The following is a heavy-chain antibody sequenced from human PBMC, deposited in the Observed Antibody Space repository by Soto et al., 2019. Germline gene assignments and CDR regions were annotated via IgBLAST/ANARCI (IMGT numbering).Heavy chain of an antibody. Sequence: PGGSLRLSCAAAGFRFNDYYMTWIRQAPGKGLEWISYISSASSTIYYAHSVKGRFTISRDNAKNSLYLQMNSLRAEDTAVYYCATSSGALAATFPYYFDYWGQGTLVTVS. D-gene: IGHD2-15*01. J-gene: IGHJ4*02. CDR1: GFRFNDYY. CDR2: ISSASSTI. CDR3: ATSSGALAATFPYYFDY. V-gene: IGHV3-11*01.